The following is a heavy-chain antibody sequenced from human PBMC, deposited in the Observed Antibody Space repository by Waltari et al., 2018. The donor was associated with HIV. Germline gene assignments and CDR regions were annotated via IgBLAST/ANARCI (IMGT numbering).Heavy chain of an antibody. D-gene: IGHD6-13*01. CDR3: ARVVHQQQLVPIMDY. V-gene: IGHV7-4-1*02. Sequence: QVQLVPSGSELKKPGASVKISCKASGYTFNSYAMNWVRQAPGQGLEWMGWINTNTGNPTYAQGFTGRFVFSLDTSVSTAYLQISSLKAEDTAVYYCARVVHQQQLVPIMDYWGQGTLVTVSS. CDR1: GYTFNSYA. J-gene: IGHJ4*02. CDR2: INTNTGNP.